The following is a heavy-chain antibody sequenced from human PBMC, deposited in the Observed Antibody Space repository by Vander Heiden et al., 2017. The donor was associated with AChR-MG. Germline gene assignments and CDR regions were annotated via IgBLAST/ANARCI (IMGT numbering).Heavy chain of an antibody. CDR1: GYSFTRDW. Sequence: EVQLVQSGAEVKKPGESLKIPCKGSGYSFTRDWIGWVRQMPGKGLEWMGFIYPRDSDTRYSPSFQGQGNNSADKAISTAYLQWSSLKASDTAMYYCARHSSSENYYYYGMDVWGQGTTVTVS. CDR3: ARHSSSENYYYYGMDV. V-gene: IGHV5-51*01. J-gene: IGHJ6*02. D-gene: IGHD6-6*01. CDR2: IYPRDSDT.